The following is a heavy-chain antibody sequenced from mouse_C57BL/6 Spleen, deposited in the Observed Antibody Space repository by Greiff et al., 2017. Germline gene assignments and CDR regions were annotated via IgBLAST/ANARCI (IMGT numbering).Heavy chain of an antibody. CDR2: IDPETGGT. Sequence: QVQLHQSGAELVRPGASVTLSCKASGYTFTDYEMHWVKQTPVHGLEWIGAIDPETGGTAYNQKFQGKAILTADKSSSTAYMELRSLTSEDSAVYYCTRWYYYGSSQRYLDVWGTGTTVTVSS. J-gene: IGHJ1*03. V-gene: IGHV1-15*01. CDR3: TRWYYYGSSQRYLDV. CDR1: GYTFTDYE. D-gene: IGHD1-1*01.